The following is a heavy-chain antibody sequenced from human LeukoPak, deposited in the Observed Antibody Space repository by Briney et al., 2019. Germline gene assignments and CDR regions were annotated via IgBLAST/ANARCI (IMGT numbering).Heavy chain of an antibody. D-gene: IGHD3-3*01. CDR3: ARGGAPEDFWSGYHFTEGDY. Sequence: GGSLRLSCAASGFTFSSYAMSWVRQPPGKGLEWVSSITSSSSYIYYADSLKGRFTISRDNAKNSLFLQMNSLRAEDTAVYYCARGGAPEDFWSGYHFTEGDYWGQGTLVTVSS. CDR2: ITSSSSYI. V-gene: IGHV3-21*01. J-gene: IGHJ4*02. CDR1: GFTFSSYA.